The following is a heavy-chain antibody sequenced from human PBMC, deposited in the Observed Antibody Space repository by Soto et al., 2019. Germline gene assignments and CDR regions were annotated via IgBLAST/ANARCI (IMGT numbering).Heavy chain of an antibody. CDR3: ARRAILTGYRVSYYYYMDV. J-gene: IGHJ6*03. D-gene: IGHD3-9*01. V-gene: IGHV3-64*01. Sequence: GESLKISCAASGFTFSSYAMHWVRQAPGKGLEYVSAISSNGGSTYYANSVKGRFTISRDNSKNTLYLQMGSLRAEDMAVYYCARRAILTGYRVSYYYYMDVWGKGTTVTVSS. CDR1: GFTFSSYA. CDR2: ISSNGGST.